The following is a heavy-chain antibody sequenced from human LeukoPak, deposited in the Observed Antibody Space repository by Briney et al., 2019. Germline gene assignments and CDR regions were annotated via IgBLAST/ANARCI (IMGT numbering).Heavy chain of an antibody. CDR2: ISGIGGST. J-gene: IGHJ4*02. Sequence: GGSLRLSCAASGFTFSSYAMSWVRQAPGKGLEWVSGISGIGGSTYYAESVKGRFTFSRDNSRNTLYLQMNSVRAEDTAVYYCAKSLRGYYDSLDYWGQGTLVTVSS. CDR1: GFTFSSYA. D-gene: IGHD3-22*01. CDR3: AKSLRGYYDSLDY. V-gene: IGHV3-23*01.